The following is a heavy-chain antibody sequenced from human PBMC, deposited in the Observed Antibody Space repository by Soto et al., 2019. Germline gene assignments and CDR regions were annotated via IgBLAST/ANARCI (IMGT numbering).Heavy chain of an antibody. V-gene: IGHV3-23*01. D-gene: IGHD3-3*01. CDR3: AKATASYDFWSGYYTDYYYYGMDV. CDR1: GFTFSSYA. CDR2: ISGSGGST. Sequence: GSLRLSCAASGFTFSSYAMSWVRQAPGKGLEWVSAISGSGGSTYYADSVKGRFTISRDNSKNTLYLQMNSLRAEDTAVYYCAKATASYDFWSGYYTDYYYYGMDVWGQGTTVTVSS. J-gene: IGHJ6*02.